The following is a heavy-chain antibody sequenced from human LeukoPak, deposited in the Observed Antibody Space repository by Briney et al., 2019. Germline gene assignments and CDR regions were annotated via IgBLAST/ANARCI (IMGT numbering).Heavy chain of an antibody. CDR2: IYYSETT. CDR3: ARFPGGAEYRHYYYMDV. D-gene: IGHD1-14*01. CDR1: GFTFSSYG. Sequence: GSLRLSCAASGFTFSSYGMSWVRQAPGKGLECIGYIYYSETTNYNPSFKSRVTVSVDTSKNQFSLKLSSVTAADTAVYYCARFPGGAEYRHYYYMDVWGKGTTVTVSS. J-gene: IGHJ6*03. V-gene: IGHV4-59*01.